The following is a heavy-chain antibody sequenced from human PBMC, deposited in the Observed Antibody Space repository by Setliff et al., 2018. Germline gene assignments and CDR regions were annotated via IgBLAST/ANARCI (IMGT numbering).Heavy chain of an antibody. CDR2: INHRGST. CDR1: GDSFSDYY. D-gene: IGHD3-10*01. J-gene: IGHJ6*02. CDR3: TTPLLESTGWFGYYGMDV. Sequence: SETLSLTCVVYGDSFSDYYWSWIRQPPGKGLEWIEEINHRGSTNYSPSLRSRVTVSRDDSKNTLYLQMNSLEAEDTAVYYCTTPLLESTGWFGYYGMDVWGQGTTVTVSS. V-gene: IGHV4-34*03.